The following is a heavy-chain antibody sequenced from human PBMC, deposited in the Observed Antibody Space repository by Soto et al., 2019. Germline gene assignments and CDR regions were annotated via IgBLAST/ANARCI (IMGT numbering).Heavy chain of an antibody. CDR3: ARGPLYNWNPFDY. Sequence: ASVNVSCKASGFTFTSNDVHWVRQAPGQGLEWMGMISPSAGSTIYAQKFQGRVTMTRDTSTSTVYMGLSSLRSEDTAVYYCARGPLYNWNPFDYWGQGTLVTVSS. CDR1: GFTFTSND. D-gene: IGHD1-20*01. V-gene: IGHV1-46*01. J-gene: IGHJ4*02. CDR2: ISPSAGST.